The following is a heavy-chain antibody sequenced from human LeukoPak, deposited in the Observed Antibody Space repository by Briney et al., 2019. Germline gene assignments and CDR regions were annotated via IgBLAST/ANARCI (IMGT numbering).Heavy chain of an antibody. CDR2: LAGDGVNI. D-gene: IGHD2/OR15-2a*01. CDR3: AKAAMYSNRWTPFDD. Sequence: PGGSLRLSCAASGFTFSIYGMHWVRQAPGKGLEWVALLAGDGVNIFYADSVKGRFTISRDNSKNTLYLQMNSLRPEDTAVYYCAKAAMYSNRWTPFDDWGQETLVTVSS. V-gene: IGHV3-30*18. CDR1: GFTFSIYG. J-gene: IGHJ4*02.